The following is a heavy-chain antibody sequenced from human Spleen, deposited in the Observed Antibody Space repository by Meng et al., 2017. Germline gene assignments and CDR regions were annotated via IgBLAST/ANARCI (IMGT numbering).Heavy chain of an antibody. D-gene: IGHD4-11*01. CDR1: GRSFSDYY. V-gene: IGHV4-34*01. J-gene: IGHJ4*02. Sequence: VQLQQWCARLLKPSETLSLTCVVSGRSFSDYYWSWIRQPPGKGLEWIGEINHSGSTNYNPSLESRATISVDTSQNNLSLKLSSVTAADSAVYYCARGPTTMAHDFDYWGQGTLVTVSS. CDR3: ARGPTTMAHDFDY. CDR2: INHSGST.